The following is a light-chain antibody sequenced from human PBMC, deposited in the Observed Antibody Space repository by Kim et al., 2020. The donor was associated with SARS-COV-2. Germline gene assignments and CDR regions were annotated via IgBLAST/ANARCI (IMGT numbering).Light chain of an antibody. V-gene: IGKV1-5*01. J-gene: IGKJ4*01. CDR2: DAS. CDR1: QSISSW. Sequence: DIQMTQSPSTLSASVGDRVTITCRASQSISSWLAWYQQKPGKAPKLLIYDASSLESGVTSRFSGSGSGTEFTLTISSLQPDDFATYYCQQYNSYPLTFGGGTKVEI. CDR3: QQYNSYPLT.